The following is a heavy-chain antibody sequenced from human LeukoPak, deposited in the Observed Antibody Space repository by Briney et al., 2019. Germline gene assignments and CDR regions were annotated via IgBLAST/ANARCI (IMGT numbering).Heavy chain of an antibody. J-gene: IGHJ4*02. D-gene: IGHD3-10*01. CDR1: GFTLSSYG. CDR3: ASLWFGELLRMDY. CDR2: ISYDGSDR. V-gene: IGHV3-30*03. Sequence: GGSLRLSCAASGFTLSSYGMHWVRQAPGKGLEWVALISYDGSDRYYADSVKGRFTISRDISKSTLYLQMNSLRADDTAVYYCASLWFGELLRMDYWGQGTLVTVSS.